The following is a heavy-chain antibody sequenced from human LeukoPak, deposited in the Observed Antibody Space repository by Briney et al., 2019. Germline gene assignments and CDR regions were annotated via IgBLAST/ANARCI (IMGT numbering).Heavy chain of an antibody. D-gene: IGHD2-2*01. Sequence: EASVKVSCKPSGYTFTTYGINRVRQAPGQGLEWMGWISVHNGDTNYAPKFQDRVTMTTDTSTGTAYMELRSLKSDDTAVFYCARGGRFCFNGKCYPQSFDYWGQGTLVTVSS. CDR3: ARGGRFCFNGKCYPQSFDY. J-gene: IGHJ4*02. V-gene: IGHV1-18*01. CDR1: GYTFTTYG. CDR2: ISVHNGDT.